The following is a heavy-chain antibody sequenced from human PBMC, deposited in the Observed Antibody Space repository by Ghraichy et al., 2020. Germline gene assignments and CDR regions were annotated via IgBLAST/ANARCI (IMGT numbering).Heavy chain of an antibody. CDR2: INNDGSGT. D-gene: IGHD2-2*01. CDR1: GFTFNSFW. Sequence: GESLNISCEASGFTFNSFWMHWVRQAPGKGLVWVSRINNDGSGTNYADSVKGRFTVSRDNAKNTLYLQMNSLRTEDKAVYYCARDRPGYCSTSSCSYYFDHWGQGTLVTVS. V-gene: IGHV3-74*01. CDR3: ARDRPGYCSTSSCSYYFDH. J-gene: IGHJ4*02.